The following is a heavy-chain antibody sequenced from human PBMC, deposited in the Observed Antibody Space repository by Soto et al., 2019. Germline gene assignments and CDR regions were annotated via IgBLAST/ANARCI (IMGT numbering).Heavy chain of an antibody. Sequence: GGSLRLSCVASGFTFSRYWMHWVRQAPGKGLVWVARINGEVTETAYADSVKGRFTISRDNTNNMFYLHMNSLRAEDTAVYYCARDSVADLNGWGQGTLVTVS. CDR3: ARDSVADLNG. J-gene: IGHJ4*02. CDR2: INGEVTET. D-gene: IGHD6-19*01. CDR1: GFTFSRYW. V-gene: IGHV3-74*01.